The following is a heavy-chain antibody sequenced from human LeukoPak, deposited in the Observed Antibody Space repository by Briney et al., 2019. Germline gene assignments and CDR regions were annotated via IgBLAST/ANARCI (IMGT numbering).Heavy chain of an antibody. Sequence: NASETLSLTCTVSGGSISSSSYYWGWIRQPPGKGLEWIGSIYYSGSTYYNPSLKSRVTISVDTSKNQFSLKLSSVTATDTAVYYCAILPNYYDSSGYYFDYWGQGTLVTVSS. CDR2: IYYSGST. CDR3: AILPNYYDSSGYYFDY. CDR1: GGSISSSSYY. D-gene: IGHD3-22*01. V-gene: IGHV4-39*01. J-gene: IGHJ4*02.